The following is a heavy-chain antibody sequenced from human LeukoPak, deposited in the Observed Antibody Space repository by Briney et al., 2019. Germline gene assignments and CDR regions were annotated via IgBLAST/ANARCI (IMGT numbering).Heavy chain of an antibody. D-gene: IGHD3-22*01. Sequence: GGSLRLSCAASGFTFSSYAMSWVRQVPGKGLEWVTAISGSGGSTYYADSVKGRFTISRDNSKNTLYLQMNSLRAEDTAVYYCAKGGQLPRGQYYYDSSGYYFDDYWGQGTLVTVSS. CDR3: AKGGQLPRGQYYYDSSGYYFDDY. J-gene: IGHJ4*02. CDR2: ISGSGGST. CDR1: GFTFSSYA. V-gene: IGHV3-23*01.